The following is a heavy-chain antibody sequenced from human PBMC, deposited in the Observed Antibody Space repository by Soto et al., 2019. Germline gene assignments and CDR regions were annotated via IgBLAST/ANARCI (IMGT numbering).Heavy chain of an antibody. CDR2: IYYSGST. D-gene: IGHD5-12*01. CDR3: ARLDIVASSFDY. Sequence: SETLSLTCTVSGGSISSSSYYWGWIRQPPGKGLEWIGSIYYSGSTYYNPSLKSRVTISVDTSKNQFSLKLSSVTAADTAVYYCARLDIVASSFDYWGQGTLVTVSS. V-gene: IGHV4-39*01. CDR1: GGSISSSSYY. J-gene: IGHJ4*02.